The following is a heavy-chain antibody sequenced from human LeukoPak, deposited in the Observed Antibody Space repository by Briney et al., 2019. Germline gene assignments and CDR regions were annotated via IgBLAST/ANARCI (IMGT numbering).Heavy chain of an antibody. D-gene: IGHD5-24*01. J-gene: IGHJ4*02. CDR1: GGSISIYY. CDR2: ICNSGST. Sequence: SETLSLTCTVSGGSISIYYWSWIRQPPGKGLEWLGYICNSGSTFYNPSLKSRVTISVDTSKNQFSLRLTSMTAADAAVYYCVRDRELTYWGQGTLVTVSS. V-gene: IGHV4-59*01. CDR3: VRDRELTY.